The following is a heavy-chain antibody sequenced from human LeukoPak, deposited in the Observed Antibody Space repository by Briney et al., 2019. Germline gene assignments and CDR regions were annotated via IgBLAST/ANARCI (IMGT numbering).Heavy chain of an antibody. J-gene: IGHJ4*02. V-gene: IGHV1-46*01. CDR2: INPSGGST. CDR3: ARGERRWLPSGRYFDY. D-gene: IGHD5-24*01. CDR1: GYTFTSYY. Sequence: ASVKVSCKASGYTFTSYYMHWVRQAPGQGLEWMGTINPSGGSTSYAQKFQGRVTMTRDTSTSTVYMELSSLRSEDTAVYYCARGERRWLPSGRYFDYWGQGTLVTVSS.